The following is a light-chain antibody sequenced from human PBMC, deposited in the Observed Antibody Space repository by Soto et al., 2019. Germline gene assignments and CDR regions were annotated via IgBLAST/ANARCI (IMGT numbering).Light chain of an antibody. CDR2: DVS. CDR3: CSYAGSYTLYV. V-gene: IGLV2-11*01. Sequence: SALTQPRSVSGSPGQSVTISCTGTSSDVGAYNYVSWYQHRPGKAPKHMISDVSQRPSGVPDRFSGSKSGNTASLTISGLQTEDEADYYCCSYAGSYTLYVFGTGTKVTVL. CDR1: SSDVGAYNY. J-gene: IGLJ1*01.